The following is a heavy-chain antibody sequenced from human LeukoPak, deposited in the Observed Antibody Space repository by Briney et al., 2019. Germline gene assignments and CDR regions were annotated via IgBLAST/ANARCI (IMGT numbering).Heavy chain of an antibody. CDR1: GGTFSSYA. D-gene: IGHD2-2*02. CDR3: ARDARGYCSSTSCYTDQH. CDR2: IIPIFGTA. V-gene: IGHV1-69*05. Sequence: SVKVSCKASGGTFSSYAISWVRQAPGQGLEWMGGIIPIFGTANYAQKFQGRVTITTDESTSTAYMELSSLRSEDTAVYYCARDARGYCSSTSCYTDQHWGQGTLVTVSS. J-gene: IGHJ1*01.